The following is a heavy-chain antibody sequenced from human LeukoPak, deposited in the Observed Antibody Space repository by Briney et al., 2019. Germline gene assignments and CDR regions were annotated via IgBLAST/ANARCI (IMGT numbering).Heavy chain of an antibody. CDR1: GGSISSYY. CDR3: ARSADYGDYAGAFDI. CDR2: IYTSGST. V-gene: IGHV4-4*07. J-gene: IGHJ3*02. Sequence: PSETLSLTCTVSGGSISSYYWSWIRQPAGKGLEWIGRIYTSGSTNYNPSLKSRVTMSVDTSKNQFSLKLSSVTAADTAVYYCARSADYGDYAGAFDIWGQGTMVTVSS. D-gene: IGHD4-17*01.